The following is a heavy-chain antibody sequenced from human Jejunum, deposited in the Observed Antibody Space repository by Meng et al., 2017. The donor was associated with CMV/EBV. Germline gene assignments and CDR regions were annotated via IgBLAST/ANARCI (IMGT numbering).Heavy chain of an antibody. CDR2: IEKDGSYA. V-gene: IGHV3-30*02. D-gene: IGHD6-19*01. CDR1: GFRFPSQV. Sequence: GEVGGVGAAVFQLGGSLHLSVAAFGFRFPSQVLHWVRQAPGKGLEWVAFIEKDGSYADYADSVKGRFTVSRDNSKNTVYLQMNSLRLEDTAVFYCAKALDGGWGPIDRWGQGPLVTVSS. J-gene: IGHJ5*02. CDR3: AKALDGGWGPIDR.